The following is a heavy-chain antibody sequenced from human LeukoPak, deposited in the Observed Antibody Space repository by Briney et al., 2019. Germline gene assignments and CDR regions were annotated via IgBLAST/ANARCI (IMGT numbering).Heavy chain of an antibody. Sequence: SLKVSCKASGYTFTGSYMHWLRQAPGQGLEWMGWINSNSGGTNYAQQLQGRVTMARDTSMTTAYMELSRLTFDDTAVYYCARSRSGIAVAGGLGVLFDFWGQG. V-gene: IGHV1-2*02. D-gene: IGHD6-19*01. J-gene: IGHJ4*02. CDR2: INSNSGGT. CDR1: GYTFTGSY. CDR3: ARSRSGIAVAGGLGVLFDF.